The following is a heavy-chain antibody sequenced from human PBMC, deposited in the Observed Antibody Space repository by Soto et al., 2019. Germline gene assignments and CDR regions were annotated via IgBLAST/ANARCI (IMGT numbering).Heavy chain of an antibody. CDR2: MNPNSGNT. V-gene: IGHV1-8*01. D-gene: IGHD3-22*01. CDR1: GYTFTSYD. J-gene: IGHJ4*02. Sequence: ASVTVSCKASGYTFTSYDINWVRQAPGQGLEWMGWMNPNSGNTAYAQKFQGRVTMTRNTSISTAYMELSSLRSVDTAVYYCAKNPGYYYDSTGYHFDYWGQGTLVTVSS. CDR3: AKNPGYYYDSTGYHFDY.